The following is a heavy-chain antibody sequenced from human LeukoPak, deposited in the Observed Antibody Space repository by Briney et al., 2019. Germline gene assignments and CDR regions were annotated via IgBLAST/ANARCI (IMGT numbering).Heavy chain of an antibody. Sequence: GGSLRLSCAASGFTFSSYEMSWVRQAPGKGLEWVSYISSSGGIIYYADSVKGRFTISRDNAKNSLYLQMSSLRAEDTAVYYCVREGAYCSGASCYFDYWGQGTLVTVSS. CDR3: VREGAYCSGASCYFDY. D-gene: IGHD2-15*01. CDR2: ISSSGGII. CDR1: GFTFSSYE. J-gene: IGHJ4*02. V-gene: IGHV3-48*03.